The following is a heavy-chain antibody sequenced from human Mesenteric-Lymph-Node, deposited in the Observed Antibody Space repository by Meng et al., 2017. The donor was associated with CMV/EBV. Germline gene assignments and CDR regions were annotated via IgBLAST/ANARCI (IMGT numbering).Heavy chain of an antibody. J-gene: IGHJ4*02. Sequence: GESLKISCAASGFTFSSYWMSWVRQAPGKGLEWVANIKEDGSEKNYVDSVKGRFTISRDNSKNSLYLQMNSLGAEDTAVYYCARGSTYFDYWGQGTLVTVSS. CDR3: ARGSTYFDY. CDR2: IKEDGSEK. CDR1: GFTFSSYW. V-gene: IGHV3-7*01.